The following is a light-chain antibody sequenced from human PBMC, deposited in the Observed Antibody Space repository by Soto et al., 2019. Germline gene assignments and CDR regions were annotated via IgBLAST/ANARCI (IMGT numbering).Light chain of an antibody. CDR3: QQRSSWPLT. J-gene: IGKJ4*01. CDR1: QSVSSS. V-gene: IGKV3-11*01. Sequence: EIVLTQSPATLSWSAGERATLSCRASQSVSSSLAWYQQKPGQTPRLLIYDASNRATGIPARFSGSGSGTDFTLTVSSLEPEDFAVYYCQQRSSWPLTFGGGTKVEIK. CDR2: DAS.